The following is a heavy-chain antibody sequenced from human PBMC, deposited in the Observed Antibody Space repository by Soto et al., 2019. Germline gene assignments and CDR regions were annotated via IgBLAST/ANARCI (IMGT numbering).Heavy chain of an antibody. V-gene: IGHV1-69*13. CDR2: IIPIFGTA. CDR3: ARDLRPRITGTNYYYYGMDV. Sequence: SVKVSCKPSLGTFSSYAISWVRQAPRQGREWMGGIIPIFGTANYPQKLQGRVTITADESTSTAYMELSSLRAADTAVYYYARDLRPRITGTNYYYYGMDVWGQGTTVTVSS. J-gene: IGHJ6*02. CDR1: LGTFSSYA. D-gene: IGHD1-7*01.